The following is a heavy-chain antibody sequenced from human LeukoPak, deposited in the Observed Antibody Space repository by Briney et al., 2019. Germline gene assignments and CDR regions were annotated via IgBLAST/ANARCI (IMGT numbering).Heavy chain of an antibody. D-gene: IGHD1-14*01. CDR2: IYYSGST. V-gene: IGHV4-39*01. Sequence: PSETLSLTCTVSGASIGDSSYYWGWIRQPPGKGLEWIGSIYYSGSTYYNPSLKSRVTISVDTSKNQFSLKLSSVTAADTAVYYCARHGREPNWFDPWGQGTLVTVSS. J-gene: IGHJ5*02. CDR1: GASIGDSSYY. CDR3: ARHGREPNWFDP.